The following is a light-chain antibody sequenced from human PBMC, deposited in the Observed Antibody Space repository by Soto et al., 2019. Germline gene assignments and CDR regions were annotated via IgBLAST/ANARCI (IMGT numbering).Light chain of an antibody. J-gene: IGKJ2*01. CDR1: QSVGTY. CDR3: QQRSNV. V-gene: IGKV3-11*01. CDR2: GAS. Sequence: EIVLTQSPDTLSLSPGERATLSCRASQSVGTYVVWYQQKPGQAPRPLIYGASNRATGIPARFSGSGSGTDFTLTISSLEPEDFSVYYCQQRSNVFGQGTKLEIK.